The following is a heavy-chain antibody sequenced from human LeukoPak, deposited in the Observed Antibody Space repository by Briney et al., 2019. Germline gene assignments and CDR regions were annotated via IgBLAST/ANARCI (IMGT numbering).Heavy chain of an antibody. D-gene: IGHD6-13*01. CDR3: ARLGGSGYSSSWHYFDY. V-gene: IGHV4-59*08. CDR1: GGSISSYY. J-gene: IGHJ4*02. Sequence: SETLSLTCTVSGGSISSYYWSWIRQPPGKGLEWIGYIYYSGSTNYNPSLKSRVTISVDTSKNQFSLKLSSVTAADTAVYYCARLGGSGYSSSWHYFDYWGQGTLVTVSS. CDR2: IYYSGST.